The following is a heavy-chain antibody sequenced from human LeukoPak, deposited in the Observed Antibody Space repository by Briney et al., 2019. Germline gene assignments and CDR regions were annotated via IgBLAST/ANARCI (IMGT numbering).Heavy chain of an antibody. V-gene: IGHV3-48*03. CDR1: GFTFSSYE. J-gene: IGHJ4*02. Sequence: GGPLRLSCAASGFTFSSYEMNWVRQAPGKGLEWVSYISSSGSTIYYADSVKGRFTISRDNAKNSLYLQMNSLRAEDTAVYYCARLWAPYCSGGSCYSGNFDYWGQGTPVTVSS. D-gene: IGHD2-15*01. CDR2: ISSSGSTI. CDR3: ARLWAPYCSGGSCYSGNFDY.